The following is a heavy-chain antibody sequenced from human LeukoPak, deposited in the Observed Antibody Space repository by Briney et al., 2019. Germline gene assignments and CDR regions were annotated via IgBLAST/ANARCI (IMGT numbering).Heavy chain of an antibody. J-gene: IGHJ5*02. CDR1: GFTFSSYS. CDR3: ATWAGSTRWFGP. CDR2: ISSSSSYI. D-gene: IGHD3-10*01. Sequence: GGSLRLSCAASGFTFSSYSMNWVRQAPGKGLEWVSSISSSSSYIYYADSVKGRFTISRDNAKNSLYLQMNSLRAEDTAVYYCATWAGSTRWFGPWGQGNRVSVSS. V-gene: IGHV3-21*01.